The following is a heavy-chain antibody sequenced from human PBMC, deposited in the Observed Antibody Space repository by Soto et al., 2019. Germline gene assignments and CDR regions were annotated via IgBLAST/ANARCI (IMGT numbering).Heavy chain of an antibody. CDR1: GGSISSSSYY. CDR2: IYYSGST. J-gene: IGHJ4*02. V-gene: IGHV4-39*01. D-gene: IGHD3-16*02. CDR3: AKGGVIVNPSFDY. Sequence: QLQLQESGPGLVKPSETLSLTCTVSGGSISSSSYYWGWIRQPPGKGLEWIGSIYYSGSTYYNPSLKSRVTIAVDTSKNHFSLKLSSVTAADTAVYYCAKGGVIVNPSFDYWGQGTLVTVSS.